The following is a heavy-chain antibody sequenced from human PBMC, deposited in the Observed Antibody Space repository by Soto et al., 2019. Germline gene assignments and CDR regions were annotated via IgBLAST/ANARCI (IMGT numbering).Heavy chain of an antibody. D-gene: IGHD3-3*01. CDR1: GGYFSGYF. CDR2: INHSGST. Sequence: AETLTLTCDVYGGYFSGYFWSWIRRPPGKGVVWFGEINHSGSTNYNPSLKSRDTISVDTSTNQFSLKLSSVTAADTAVYYCGRIQRYWGDDFWSGLHPYYYSYDMDVWGQGTTVAAPQ. V-gene: IGHV4-34*01. J-gene: IGHJ6*01. CDR3: GRIQRYWGDDFWSGLHPYYYSYDMDV.